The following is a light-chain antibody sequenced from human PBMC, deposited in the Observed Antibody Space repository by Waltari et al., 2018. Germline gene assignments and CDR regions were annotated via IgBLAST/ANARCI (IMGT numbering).Light chain of an antibody. J-gene: IGKJ2*01. CDR1: QSVLYRSSHQNY. Sequence: DIVMTQSPDSLAVSLGERATIRCKSSQSVLYRSSHQNYLAWYQQKPGQPPKLLIYWASTRESGVPDRCRGSGSGTDFTLTISSLQAEDVGVYYCQQYYSTPMYTFGQGTKLEIK. V-gene: IGKV4-1*01. CDR3: QQYYSTPMYT. CDR2: WAS.